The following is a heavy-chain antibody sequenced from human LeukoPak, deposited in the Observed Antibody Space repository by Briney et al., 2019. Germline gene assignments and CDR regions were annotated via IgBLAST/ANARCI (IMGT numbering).Heavy chain of an antibody. CDR3: ARDPPSPSYCGGDCQRGAFDI. CDR2: IYTSGST. V-gene: IGHV4-61*02. CDR1: GGSISSGSYY. D-gene: IGHD2-21*02. Sequence: SETLSLTCTVSGGSISSGSYYWSWIRQPAGKGLEWIGRIYTSGSTNYNPSLKSRVTISVDTSKNQFSLKLSSVTAADTAVYYCARDPPSPSYCGGDCQRGAFDIWGQGTMVTVSS. J-gene: IGHJ3*02.